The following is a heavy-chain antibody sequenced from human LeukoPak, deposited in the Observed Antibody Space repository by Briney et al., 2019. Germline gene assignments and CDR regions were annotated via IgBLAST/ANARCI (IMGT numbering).Heavy chain of an antibody. V-gene: IGHV4-39*07. D-gene: IGHD2-15*01. Sequence: SETLSLTCTVSGGSISSSSYYWGWIRQPPGKGLEWIGSIYHSGSTYYNPSLKSRVTISVDTSKNQFSLKLSSVTAADTAVYYCARGSVVVAPFDYWGQGTLVTVSS. CDR3: ARGSVVVAPFDY. CDR1: GGSISSSSYY. J-gene: IGHJ4*02. CDR2: IYHSGST.